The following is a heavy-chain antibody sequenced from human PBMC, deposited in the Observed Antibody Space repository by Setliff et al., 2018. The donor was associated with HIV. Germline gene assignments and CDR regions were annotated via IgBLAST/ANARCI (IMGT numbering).Heavy chain of an antibody. D-gene: IGHD3-10*01. V-gene: IGHV1-69*13. CDR1: RRTFSEDA. CDR2: IIHILGTA. Sequence: SVKVSCKTSRRTFSEDAINWVRQAPGGGLEWVGGIIHILGTADYAEKFQGRVTITADEPRSTVYLEVSNLRSEDTAVYYCAKAVRGYGSTYYNYYYMDVWGKGTTVTVSS. J-gene: IGHJ6*03. CDR3: AKAVRGYGSTYYNYYYMDV.